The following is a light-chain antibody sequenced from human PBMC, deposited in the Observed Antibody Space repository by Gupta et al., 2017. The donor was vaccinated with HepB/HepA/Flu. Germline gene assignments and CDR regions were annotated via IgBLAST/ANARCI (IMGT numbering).Light chain of an antibody. V-gene: IGKV3-11*02. Sequence: EIVLTQSPVTLSLSPGERATLSCRASQSVRNYLAWYQQKPGRAPRLLLYDASNRATGIPAKLSGSRSAGXFTLTIXSRVPADFAVYYCWLRDTCPLTFGXGTKVEIK. CDR2: DAS. J-gene: IGKJ4*01. CDR3: WLRDTCPLT. CDR1: QSVRNY.